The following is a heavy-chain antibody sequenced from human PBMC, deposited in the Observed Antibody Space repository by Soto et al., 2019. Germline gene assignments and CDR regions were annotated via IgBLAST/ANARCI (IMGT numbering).Heavy chain of an antibody. V-gene: IGHV3-11*06. CDR1: GFTFSDYY. J-gene: IGHJ4*02. D-gene: IGHD6-13*01. Sequence: GGSLRLSCAASGFTFSDYYMSWIRQAPGKGLEWVSYISSSSSYTNYADSVKGRFTISRDNAKNSLYLQMSSLRAEDTAVYYCARSVRGQQLVLDYWGQGTLVTVSS. CDR2: ISSSSSYT. CDR3: ARSVRGQQLVLDY.